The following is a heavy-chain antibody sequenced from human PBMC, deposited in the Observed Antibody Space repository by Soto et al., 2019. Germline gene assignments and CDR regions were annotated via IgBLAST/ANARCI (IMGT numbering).Heavy chain of an antibody. Sequence: QVQLVQSGAEVKKPGASVKVSCKASGYTFTSYYMHWVRQAPGQGFEWMGIINPSGGSTSYAQKFQGRVTMTRDTSTSTVYMELSSLRSEDTAVYYCARGGVGVPAAIGTNDYWGQGTLVTVSS. V-gene: IGHV1-46*01. CDR2: INPSGGST. CDR1: GYTFTSYY. D-gene: IGHD2-2*01. CDR3: ARGGVGVPAAIGTNDY. J-gene: IGHJ4*02.